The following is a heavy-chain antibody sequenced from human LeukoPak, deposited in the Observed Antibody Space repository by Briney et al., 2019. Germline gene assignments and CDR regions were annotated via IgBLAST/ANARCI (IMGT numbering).Heavy chain of an antibody. J-gene: IGHJ6*02. CDR3: ARDLPGSGYYYYYYGMDV. Sequence: GASVKVSCKASGYTFTSYYMHWVRQAPGQGLEWMGIINPSGGSTSYAQKFQGRVTMTRDTSTSTVYMELSSLRSEDTAVYYCARDLPGSGYYYYYYGMDVWGQGTTVTVSS. D-gene: IGHD6-25*01. CDR1: GYTFTSYY. V-gene: IGHV1-46*01. CDR2: INPSGGST.